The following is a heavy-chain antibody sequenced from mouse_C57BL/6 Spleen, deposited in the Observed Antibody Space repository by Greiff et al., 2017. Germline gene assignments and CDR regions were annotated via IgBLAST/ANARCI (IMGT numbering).Heavy chain of an antibody. Sequence: VQLQQSGPELVKPGASVKISCKASGYSFTSYCMNWVKQSPGKSLEWIGQINPGDGDTNYKGKFKGKATVTADKASSTAYMQLSSLTSEDSAVYCCARSNAMDYWGQGTSLTVSS. CDR3: ARSNAMDY. J-gene: IGHJ4*01. CDR2: INPGDGDT. V-gene: IGHV1-82*01. CDR1: GYSFTSYC.